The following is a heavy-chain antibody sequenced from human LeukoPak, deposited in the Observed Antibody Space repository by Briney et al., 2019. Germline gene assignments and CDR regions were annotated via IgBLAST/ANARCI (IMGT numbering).Heavy chain of an antibody. D-gene: IGHD6-25*01. V-gene: IGHV1-46*01. J-gene: IGHJ6*02. CDR2: INPSGGST. Sequence: ASVKVSCKASGYTFTSYHMHWMRQAPGQGLEWMGIINPSGGSTNYPQKFQGRVTITAVKSTSTAYMELSSLRSEDTAVYYCARDLKYSSASQTYYYYGMDVWGQGTTVTVSS. CDR3: ARDLKYSSASQTYYYYGMDV. CDR1: GYTFTSYH.